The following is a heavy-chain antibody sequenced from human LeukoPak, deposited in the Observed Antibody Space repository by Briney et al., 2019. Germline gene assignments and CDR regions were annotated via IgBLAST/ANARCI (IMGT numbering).Heavy chain of an antibody. CDR1: GGSISSYY. D-gene: IGHD3-22*01. V-gene: IGHV4-59*08. CDR3: ARRRDDSSGYAEAFDI. CDR2: IYYSGST. Sequence: SETLSLTCTVSGGSISSYYWSWIRQPPGKGLEWIGYIYYSGSTNYNPSLKSRVTISVDTSKNQFSLKLSSVTAADTAVYYCARRRDDSSGYAEAFDIWGQGTMVTVSS. J-gene: IGHJ3*02.